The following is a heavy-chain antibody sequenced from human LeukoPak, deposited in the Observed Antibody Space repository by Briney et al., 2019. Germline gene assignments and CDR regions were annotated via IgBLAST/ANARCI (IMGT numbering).Heavy chain of an antibody. CDR2: ISSSGSTI. D-gene: IGHD2-15*01. J-gene: IGHJ5*02. CDR3: ARDEGYCSGYSCPLGAGWFDP. CDR1: GFTFSSYE. Sequence: GGSLRLSCAASGFTFSSYEMNWVRQAPGKGLEWVSYISSSGSTIYYADSVKGRFTISRDNAKNSLYLQMSSLRAEDTAVYYCARDEGYCSGYSCPLGAGWFDPWGQGTLVTVSS. V-gene: IGHV3-48*03.